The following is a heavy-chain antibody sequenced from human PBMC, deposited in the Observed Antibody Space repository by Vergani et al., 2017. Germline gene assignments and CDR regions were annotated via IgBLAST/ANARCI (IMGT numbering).Heavy chain of an antibody. Sequence: QLQLQESDSRLVNPSQTLPLTCTLSGDAISRDTYSWNWVRQPPGKPLEWIGSVYYSGTTYYNPSLGGRVTMSIDKSKNHFSLTLTSVTAADSAFYFCARGQTGYXRDWSTYFFYMDVWGKGTTVTVSS. V-gene: IGHV4-30-2*01. CDR2: VYYSGTT. CDR1: GDAISRDTYS. J-gene: IGHJ6*03. D-gene: IGHD3/OR15-3a*01. CDR3: ARGQTGYXRDWSTYFFYMDV.